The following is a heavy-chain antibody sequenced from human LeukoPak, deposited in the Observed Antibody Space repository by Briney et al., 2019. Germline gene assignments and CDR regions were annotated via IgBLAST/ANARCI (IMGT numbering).Heavy chain of an antibody. J-gene: IGHJ4*02. CDR2: ISSSSSYI. CDR3: ARATMYYYDSSGYYGCPY. Sequence: PGGSLRLLFAASGFTFNSYSMNWVRQAPGKGLEWVSSISSSSSYIYYADSVKGRFTTSRDNAKNSLYLQMNSLRAEDTAVYYCARATMYYYDSSGYYGCPYWGQGTLVTVSS. V-gene: IGHV3-21*01. CDR1: GFTFNSYS. D-gene: IGHD3-22*01.